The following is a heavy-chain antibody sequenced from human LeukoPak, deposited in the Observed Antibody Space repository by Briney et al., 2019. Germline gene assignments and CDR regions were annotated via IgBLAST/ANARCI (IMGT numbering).Heavy chain of an antibody. CDR1: GFTFISYG. D-gene: IGHD2-15*01. V-gene: IGHV3-30*03. CDR3: ARDSLDIVVVVAATRDYYYMDV. Sequence: GGSLRLSCAASGFTFISYGMHWVRQAPGKGLEWVALISYDGSNKYYADSVKGRFTISRDNSKNTLYLQMNSLRAEDTAVYYCARDSLDIVVVVAATRDYYYMDVWGKGTTVTVSS. CDR2: ISYDGSNK. J-gene: IGHJ6*03.